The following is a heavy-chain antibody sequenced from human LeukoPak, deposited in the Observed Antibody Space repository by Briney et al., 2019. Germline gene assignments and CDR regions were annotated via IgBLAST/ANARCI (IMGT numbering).Heavy chain of an antibody. J-gene: IGHJ4*02. Sequence: GGSLRLSCAASGFTFSSYAMSWVRQAPGKGLEWVAVISYDGSNKYYADSVKGRFTISRDNSKNTLYLQMNSLRAEDTAVYYCAREAPRYYFDYWGQGTLVTVSS. CDR3: AREAPRYYFDY. CDR2: ISYDGSNK. V-gene: IGHV3-30-3*01. CDR1: GFTFSSYA.